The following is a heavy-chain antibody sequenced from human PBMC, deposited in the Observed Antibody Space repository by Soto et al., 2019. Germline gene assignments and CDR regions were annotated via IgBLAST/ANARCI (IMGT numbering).Heavy chain of an antibody. V-gene: IGHV1-18*01. CDR3: ARDVLSGYTSPPNWFDP. CDR1: GYTLTAYG. Sequence: QVQLVQSGSEVKKPGAPVRISCQASGYTLTAYGITWVRQAPGQGLEWVGWIRTYSGDTFYAEKFQDRVTMTADRSTGTVFMEVRGLGFDDTAMYYCARDVLSGYTSPPNWFDPWGQGSLVIVSS. CDR2: IRTYSGDT. J-gene: IGHJ5*02. D-gene: IGHD3-22*01.